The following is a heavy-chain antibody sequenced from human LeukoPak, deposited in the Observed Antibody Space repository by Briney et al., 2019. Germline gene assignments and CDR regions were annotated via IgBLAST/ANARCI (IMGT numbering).Heavy chain of an antibody. CDR3: AREPSRGNFDY. J-gene: IGHJ4*02. CDR1: GGSVSSYY. D-gene: IGHD2-2*01. V-gene: IGHV4-4*07. CDR2: LYATGGT. Sequence: SEALSLTCTVSGGSVSSYYWSWIRQPAGEGLEWIARLYATGGTHYNPSFQSRVAMSVDTSRGQFSLRLSSVTAADTAVYYCAREPSRGNFDYWGQGILVTVSS.